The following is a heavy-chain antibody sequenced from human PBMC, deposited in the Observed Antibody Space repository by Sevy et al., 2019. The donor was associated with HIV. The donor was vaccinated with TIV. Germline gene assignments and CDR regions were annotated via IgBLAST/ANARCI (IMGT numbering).Heavy chain of an antibody. V-gene: IGHV3-33*01. CDR3: ARDAVNRDTAMAYYYYMDV. Sequence: GGSLRLSCAASGFTFSSYGMHWVRQAPGKGLEWVAVIWYDGSNKYYADSVKGRFTISRDNSKNTLYLQMNSLRAEDTAVYYCARDAVNRDTAMAYYYYMDVWGKGTTVTVSS. D-gene: IGHD5-18*01. J-gene: IGHJ6*03. CDR1: GFTFSSYG. CDR2: IWYDGSNK.